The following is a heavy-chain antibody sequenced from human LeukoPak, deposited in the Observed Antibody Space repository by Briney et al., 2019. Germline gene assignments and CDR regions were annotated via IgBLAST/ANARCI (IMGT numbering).Heavy chain of an antibody. CDR1: GGSFSAHY. D-gene: IGHD3-3*01. CDR2: ISPAGST. V-gene: IGHV4-34*01. Sequence: SETLSLTCGVCGGSFSAHYWSWIRQPPGKGLEWIGEISPAGSTKYSPSLKSRVAISLDTPNKQFSLKLTSVTRADTAVYYCARGLGDSDYDFWSTYLDSWGQGTLVTVSS. CDR3: ARGLGDSDYDFWSTYLDS. J-gene: IGHJ4*02.